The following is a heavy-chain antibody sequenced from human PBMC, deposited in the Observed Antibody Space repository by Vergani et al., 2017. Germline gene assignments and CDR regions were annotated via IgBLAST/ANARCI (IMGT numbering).Heavy chain of an antibody. CDR2: INPSGGST. Sequence: QVLLVQSGAEVKKPGASVRVSCKTSGYTFTNYYIHWVRQAPGQGLEWMGLINPSGGSTTYAQQFQGRLTMSRDTSTSTVYMDLSNLSSEDTAVYYFARQREDILPPDPRRLHYWGQGTLVTVSS. CDR3: ARQREDILPPDPRRLHY. V-gene: IGHV1-46*03. CDR1: GYTFTNYY. J-gene: IGHJ4*02.